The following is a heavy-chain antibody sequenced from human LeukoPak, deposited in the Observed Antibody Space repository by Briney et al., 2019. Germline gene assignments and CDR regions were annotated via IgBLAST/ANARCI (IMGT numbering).Heavy chain of an antibody. J-gene: IGHJ4*02. CDR2: INPSGGST. D-gene: IGHD3-10*01. CDR1: GYTFTSYF. Sequence: ASVKVSCKASGYTFTSYFIHWVRQAPGQGLEWMGVINPSGGSTSYAQKFQGRVTMTRDTSTSTVYMDLRSLRSEDTAVYYCARGPAWFGESYFDYWGQGTLVTVSS. V-gene: IGHV1-46*01. CDR3: ARGPAWFGESYFDY.